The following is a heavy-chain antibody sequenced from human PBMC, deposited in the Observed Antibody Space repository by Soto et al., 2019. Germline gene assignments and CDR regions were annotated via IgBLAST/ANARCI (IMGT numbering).Heavy chain of an antibody. V-gene: IGHV3-66*04. Sequence: EVPLVESGGGLVQPGGSLRLSCAASGFTVSSNCMSWVRQAPGKGLEWVSVIYSGGSTYYADSVKGRFTISRDNSKNTLYLQMNSLRAEDTAVYYCARHQASGYSYKHYGMDVWGQGTTVTVSS. CDR3: ARHQASGYSYKHYGMDV. CDR2: IYSGGST. J-gene: IGHJ6*02. D-gene: IGHD5-18*01. CDR1: GFTVSSNC.